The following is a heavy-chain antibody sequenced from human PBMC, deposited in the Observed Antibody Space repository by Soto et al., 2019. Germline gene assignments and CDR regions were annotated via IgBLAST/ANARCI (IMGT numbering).Heavy chain of an antibody. CDR3: ARDRRITIFGDYYYYYDMDV. Sequence: GGTLRLSCAASGFTFCDYYMNWVRQAPGKGLEWVSSISSSSTIYYADSVKGRFTISRDNAKNSLYLQMNSLRAEDTAVYYCARDRRITIFGDYYYYYDMDVWGQGTTVTVSS. CDR1: GFTFCDYY. V-gene: IGHV3-11*04. J-gene: IGHJ6*02. CDR2: ISSSSTI. D-gene: IGHD3-3*01.